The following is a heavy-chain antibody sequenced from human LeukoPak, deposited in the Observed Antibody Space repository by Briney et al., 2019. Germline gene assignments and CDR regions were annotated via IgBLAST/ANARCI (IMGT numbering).Heavy chain of an antibody. V-gene: IGHV4-39*07. D-gene: IGHD4-17*01. J-gene: IGHJ3*02. CDR2: IYYSGST. CDR3: AREDYGDYHDAFDI. Sequence: PSETLSLTCTVSGGSISSSSYYWGWIRQPPGKGLEWIGSIYYSGSTYYNPSLKSRVTISVDTSKNQFSLKLSSVTAADTAVCYCAREDYGDYHDAFDIWGQGTMVTVSS. CDR1: GGSISSSSYY.